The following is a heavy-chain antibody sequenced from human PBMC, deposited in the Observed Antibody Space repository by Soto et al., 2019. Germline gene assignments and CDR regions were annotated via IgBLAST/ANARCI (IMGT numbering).Heavy chain of an antibody. V-gene: IGHV2-5*02. J-gene: IGHJ4*02. D-gene: IGHD3-3*01. CDR1: GFSLSSSGVG. Sequence: SGPTLVNPTQTLTLTCTFSGFSLSSSGVGAGWIRQPPGKALEWLALIYWDGDKRYSPSLKNRLTITKDTSKNQVVLTMTNMDPVDTATYYCAHRPNDFWSGSEGYFFDYWGQGTLVTVSS. CDR3: AHRPNDFWSGSEGYFFDY. CDR2: IYWDGDK.